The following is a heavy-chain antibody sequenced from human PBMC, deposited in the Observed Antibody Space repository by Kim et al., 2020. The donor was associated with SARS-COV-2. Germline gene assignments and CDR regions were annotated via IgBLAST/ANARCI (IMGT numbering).Heavy chain of an antibody. J-gene: IGHJ4*02. CDR1: GYTFTSHD. Sequence: ASVKVSCKASGYTFTSHDINWVRQATGQGLEWMGWMNPNSGNTGYAQKFQGRVTMTRNTSISTAYMELSSLRSEDTAVYYCARGGNGWFGELSYYWGQGTLVTVSS. CDR2: MNPNSGNT. V-gene: IGHV1-8*01. CDR3: ARGGNGWFGELSYY. D-gene: IGHD3-10*01.